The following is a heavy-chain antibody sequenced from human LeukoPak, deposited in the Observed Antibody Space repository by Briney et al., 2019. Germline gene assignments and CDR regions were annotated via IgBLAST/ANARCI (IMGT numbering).Heavy chain of an antibody. CDR2: IDPNSGDT. J-gene: IGHJ4*02. CDR3: ARGGAYYYDSSGNGRNDY. D-gene: IGHD3-22*01. Sequence: GASVKVSCKTSGYTFTVYRVHWVRQAPGQGLEWMGWIDPNSGDTKYAQKFQGRVTMTRDTSISTAYMELSRLRSDDTAVYYCARGGAYYYDSSGNGRNDYWGQGTLVTVSS. CDR1: GYTFTVYR. V-gene: IGHV1-2*02.